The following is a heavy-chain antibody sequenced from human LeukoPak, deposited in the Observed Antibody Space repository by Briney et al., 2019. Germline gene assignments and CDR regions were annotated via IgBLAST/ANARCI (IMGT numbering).Heavy chain of an antibody. CDR2: IIPIFGTA. Sequence: GSSVNVSCKASGGTFSSYAISWVRQAPGQGLEWMRGIIPIFGTANYAQKFQGRVTITADESTSTAYMELSSLRSEDTAVYYCARDSYGGKYFDYWGQGTLVTVSS. J-gene: IGHJ4*02. CDR3: ARDSYGGKYFDY. CDR1: GGTFSSYA. D-gene: IGHD4-23*01. V-gene: IGHV1-69*01.